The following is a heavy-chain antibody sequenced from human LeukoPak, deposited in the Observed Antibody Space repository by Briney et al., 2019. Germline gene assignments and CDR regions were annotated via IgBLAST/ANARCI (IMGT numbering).Heavy chain of an antibody. CDR3: ARGSLAGDMDV. V-gene: IGHV4-61*02. CDR1: GGSISSGSYY. J-gene: IGHJ6*03. Sequence: SQTLSLTCTVSGGSISSGSYYWSWIRQPAGKGLEWIGRIYTSGSTNYNPSLKSRVTISVDTSKNQFSLKLSSVTAADTAVYYCARGSLAGDMDVWGKGTTVTVSS. D-gene: IGHD1-14*01. CDR2: IYTSGST.